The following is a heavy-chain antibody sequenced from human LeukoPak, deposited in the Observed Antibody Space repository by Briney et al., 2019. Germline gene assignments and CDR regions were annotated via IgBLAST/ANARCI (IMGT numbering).Heavy chain of an antibody. CDR2: IYYSGST. V-gene: IGHV4-31*03. CDR1: GGSISSGGYY. CDR3: ARGIAARPIDY. J-gene: IGHJ4*02. Sequence: SETLSLTCTVSGGSISSGGYYWSWLRQHPGKGLEWIGYIYYSGSTYYNPSLKSRVTISVDTSKNQFSLKLSSVTAADTAVYYCARGIAARPIDYWGQGTLVTVSS. D-gene: IGHD6-6*01.